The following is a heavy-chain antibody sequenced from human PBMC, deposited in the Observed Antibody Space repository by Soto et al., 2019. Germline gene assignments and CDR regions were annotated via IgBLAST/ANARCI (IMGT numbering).Heavy chain of an antibody. D-gene: IGHD2-2*01. CDR2: INSDGSST. J-gene: IGHJ5*02. CDR1: GFTFSSYW. CDR3: ARDPIEDIVVVPAVGDNWFDP. V-gene: IGHV3-74*01. Sequence: EVQLVESGGGLVQPGGSLRLSCAASGFTFSSYWMHWVRQAPGKGLVWVSRINSDGSSTSYADSVKGRFTISRDNAKNTLYLKMNSLRAEDTAVYYCARDPIEDIVVVPAVGDNWFDPGGQGTLVTVSS.